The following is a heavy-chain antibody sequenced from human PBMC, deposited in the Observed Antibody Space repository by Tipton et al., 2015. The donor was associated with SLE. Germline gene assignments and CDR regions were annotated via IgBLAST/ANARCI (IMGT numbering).Heavy chain of an antibody. CDR2: IYYSGST. V-gene: IGHV4-31*03. D-gene: IGHD7-27*01. J-gene: IGHJ4*02. CDR1: GGSISSGGYY. CDR3: ARGNTGEIDY. Sequence: TLSLTCTVSGGSISSGGYYWSWIRQHPGKGLEWIGYIYYSGSTYYNPSLKSRVTISVDTSNNQFSLQLSSVTAADTAVYYCARGNTGEIDYWGQGTLVTVSS.